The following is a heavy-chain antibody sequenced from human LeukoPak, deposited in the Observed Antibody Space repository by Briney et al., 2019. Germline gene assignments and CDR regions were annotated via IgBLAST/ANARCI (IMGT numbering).Heavy chain of an antibody. CDR3: AELGITMIGGV. V-gene: IGHV3-7*01. CDR2: IKQDGGEI. D-gene: IGHD3-10*02. CDR1: GFTFSSYW. J-gene: IGHJ6*04. Sequence: GGSLRLSCAASGFTFSSYWMSWVRQAPGKGLEWVANIKQDGGEIYYVDSVKGRFTISRDNAKNSLYLQMNSLRAEDTAVYYCAELGITMIGGVWGKGTTVTISS.